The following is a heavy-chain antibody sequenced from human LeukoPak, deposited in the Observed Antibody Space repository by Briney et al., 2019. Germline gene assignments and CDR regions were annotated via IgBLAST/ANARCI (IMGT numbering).Heavy chain of an antibody. Sequence: SETLSLTCAVYGGCFSGYYWSWVRQPPGKGLEWIGEINHSGSTNYNPSLKSRVTISVDTSKNQFSLKLSSVTAADTAVYYCASVYGSGRNNWFDPWGQGTLVTVSS. V-gene: IGHV4-34*01. J-gene: IGHJ5*02. CDR1: GGCFSGYY. CDR3: ASVYGSGRNNWFDP. D-gene: IGHD3-10*01. CDR2: INHSGST.